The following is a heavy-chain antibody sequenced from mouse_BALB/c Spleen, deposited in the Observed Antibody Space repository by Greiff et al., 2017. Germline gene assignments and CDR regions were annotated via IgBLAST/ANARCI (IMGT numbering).Heavy chain of an antibody. CDR1: GFTFSSFG. V-gene: IGHV5-17*02. D-gene: IGHD1-2*01. CDR2: ISSGSSTI. J-gene: IGHJ4*01. CDR3: ARPTATDYAMDY. Sequence: DVHLVESGGGLVQPGGSRKLSCAASGFTFSSFGMHWVRQAPEKGLEWVAYISSGSSTIYYADTVKGRFTISRDNPKNTLFLQMTSLRSEDTAMYYCARPTATDYAMDYWGQGTSVTVSA.